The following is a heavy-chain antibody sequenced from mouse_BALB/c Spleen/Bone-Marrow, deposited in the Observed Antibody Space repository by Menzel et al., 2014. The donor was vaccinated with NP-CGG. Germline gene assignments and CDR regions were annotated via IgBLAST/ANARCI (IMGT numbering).Heavy chain of an antibody. CDR3: ARGGNWEDFDY. Sequence: DVQLVESGGGLVQPGGSRKLSCAASGFTFSSFGMHWVRQAPERGLEWVAYISSGSSTIYYADTVKGRFTISRDKPKNTLFLQMTSLRSEDTAMYYCARGGNWEDFDYWGQGTTLTVSS. J-gene: IGHJ2*01. V-gene: IGHV5-17*02. D-gene: IGHD4-1*01. CDR2: ISSGSSTI. CDR1: GFTFSSFG.